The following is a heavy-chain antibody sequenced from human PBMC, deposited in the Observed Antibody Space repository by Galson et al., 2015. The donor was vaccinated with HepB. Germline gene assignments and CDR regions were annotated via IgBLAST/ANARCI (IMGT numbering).Heavy chain of an antibody. CDR2: IWYDGSNK. CDR1: GFTFSSYG. CDR3: ARDCTYHSSSSYYYYYGMDV. J-gene: IGHJ6*02. Sequence: SLRLSCAASGFTFSSYGMHWVRQAPGKGLEWVAVIWYDGSNKYYADSVKGRFTISRDNSKNTLYLQMNSLRAEDTAVYYCARDCTYHSSSSYYYYYGMDVWGQGTTVTVSS. V-gene: IGHV3-33*01. D-gene: IGHD6-6*01.